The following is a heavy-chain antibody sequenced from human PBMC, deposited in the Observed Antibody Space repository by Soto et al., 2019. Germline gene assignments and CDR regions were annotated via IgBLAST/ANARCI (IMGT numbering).Heavy chain of an antibody. Sequence: VKVSCKGCSGYFTSYYISWGRQAPGEGLEWMGGIIPIGDSANYAQKFQRRVTITADESTITAYMEQSSMRTEATAVYYCASFRVVVTANDAFDNWGQGTMVTVSS. CDR1: SGYFTSYY. J-gene: IGHJ3*02. CDR2: IIPIGDSA. V-gene: IGHV1-69*13. CDR3: ASFRVVVTANDAFDN. D-gene: IGHD2-21*02.